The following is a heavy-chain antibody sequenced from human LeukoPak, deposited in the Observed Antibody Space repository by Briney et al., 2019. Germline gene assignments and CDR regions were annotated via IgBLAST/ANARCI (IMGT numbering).Heavy chain of an antibody. J-gene: IGHJ4*02. CDR3: AGDYGSGSYYNY. D-gene: IGHD3-10*01. V-gene: IGHV4-59*01. Sequence: SETLSLTCTVSGGSISSYYWSWIRQPPGKGLEWIGYVYDSGSTNYKPSLKSRVTISVDTSKNQFSLKLSSVTAADTAVYYCAGDYGSGSYYNYWGQGTLVTVSS. CDR2: VYDSGST. CDR1: GGSISSYY.